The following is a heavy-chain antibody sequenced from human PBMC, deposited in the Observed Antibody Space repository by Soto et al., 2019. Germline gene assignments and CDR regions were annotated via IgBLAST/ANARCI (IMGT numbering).Heavy chain of an antibody. D-gene: IGHD3-22*01. Sequence: SGGSLRLSCATSGFSFNDYAMYWVRQAPGQGLEWVAIISSDGHHQFHLDNLRGRFTVSRDNSKNTLYLQMNSLRPEDTAVYYCSRGTYYPQSSGLHADYWGPGTVVTVSS. V-gene: IGHV3-30*03. CDR2: ISSDGHHQ. CDR3: SRGTYYPQSSGLHADY. J-gene: IGHJ4*02. CDR1: GFSFNDYA.